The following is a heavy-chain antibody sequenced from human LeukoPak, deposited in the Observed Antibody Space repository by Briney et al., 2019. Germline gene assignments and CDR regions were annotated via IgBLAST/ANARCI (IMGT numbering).Heavy chain of an antibody. V-gene: IGHV4-59*12. CDR3: ATFTDFWSGYSDAFDI. J-gene: IGHJ3*02. Sequence: SETLSLTCTVSGGSISSYYWSWIRQPPGKGLEWIGYIYYSGSTNYNPSLKSRITISVDTSKNQFSLKLSSVTAADTAVYYCATFTDFWSGYSDAFDIWGQGTMVTVSS. CDR2: IYYSGST. CDR1: GGSISSYY. D-gene: IGHD3-3*01.